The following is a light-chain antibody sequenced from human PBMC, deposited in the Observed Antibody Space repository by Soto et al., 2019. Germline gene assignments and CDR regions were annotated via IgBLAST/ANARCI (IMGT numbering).Light chain of an antibody. CDR1: SSNIGSNT. J-gene: IGLJ3*02. Sequence: QSVLTQPPSASGTPGQRVTISCSGSSSNIGSNTVNWYQQLPGTAPKLLIYSNNQRPSGVPDRFSGSRSGTSASLAISGRQAEDEGDYYCAAWDDSLNGRGVFGGATKVTVL. V-gene: IGLV1-44*01. CDR3: AAWDDSLNGRGV. CDR2: SNN.